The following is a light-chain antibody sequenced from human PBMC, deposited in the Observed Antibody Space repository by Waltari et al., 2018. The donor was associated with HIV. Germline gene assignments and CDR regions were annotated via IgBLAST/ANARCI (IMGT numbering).Light chain of an antibody. J-gene: IGLJ3*02. CDR2: KDN. CDR3: QSADSSGTYWV. CDR1: ALPKQY. V-gene: IGLV3-25*03. Sequence: SYELTQPPSVSVSPGQTARIICSGEALPKQYAFWYKQKPGQAPVVVIYKDNDRPSGIPERCSGSSSVTTVTLTISGVQADDEADYYCQSADSSGTYWVFGGGTKLTVL.